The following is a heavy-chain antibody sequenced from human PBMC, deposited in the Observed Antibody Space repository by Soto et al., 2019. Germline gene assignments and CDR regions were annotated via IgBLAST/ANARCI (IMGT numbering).Heavy chain of an antibody. CDR2: IWYDGSNK. Sequence: GGSLRLSCAASGFTFSSYGMHWVRQAPGKGLEWVAVIWYDGSNKYYADSVKGRFTISRDNSKNTLYLQMNSLRAEDTAVYYCAGGYGAARRTTYFDYWGQGTLVTVSS. CDR3: AGGYGAARRTTYFDY. D-gene: IGHD6-6*01. J-gene: IGHJ4*02. CDR1: GFTFSSYG. V-gene: IGHV3-33*01.